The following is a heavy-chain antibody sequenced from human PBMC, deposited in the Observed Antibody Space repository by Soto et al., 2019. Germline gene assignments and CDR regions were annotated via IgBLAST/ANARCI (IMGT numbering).Heavy chain of an antibody. Sequence: SLKVSCKASGGTFSSYAISWVRQAPGQGLEWMGGIIPILGTANYAQKFQGRGTITADESTSTAYMEQSSLRSEDTAVYYCARDGSVGVVVARGGRDAFDIWGQGTMVTVSS. J-gene: IGHJ3*02. D-gene: IGHD3-22*01. CDR2: IIPILGTA. CDR1: GGTFSSYA. V-gene: IGHV1-69*13. CDR3: ARDGSVGVVVARGGRDAFDI.